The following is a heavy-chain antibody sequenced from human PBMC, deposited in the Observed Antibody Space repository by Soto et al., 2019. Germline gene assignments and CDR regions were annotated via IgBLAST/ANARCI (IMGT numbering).Heavy chain of an antibody. V-gene: IGHV3-23*01. CDR2: SVGGGGDT. CDR1: GFAFNTYA. CDR3: AKDRMTFNSVWDPFDV. J-gene: IGHJ3*01. D-gene: IGHD1-20*01. Sequence: EVRLLESGGGLVQPGGSLRVYCVASGFAFNTYAMTWVRQAPGKGLEWVSSVGGGGDTYYADSVTGRFSISRDDSKSTVFLQMNSLRVEDTAVYYCAKDRMTFNSVWDPFDVWGQGTLVTVSS.